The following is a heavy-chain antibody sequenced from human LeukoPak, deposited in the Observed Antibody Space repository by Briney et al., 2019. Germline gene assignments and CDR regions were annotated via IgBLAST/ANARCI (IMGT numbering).Heavy chain of an antibody. CDR1: GFTFSNYG. V-gene: IGHV3-30*02. J-gene: IGHJ4*02. CDR3: ARDMGSGWYFPFEY. Sequence: GGSLRLSCAASGFTFSNYGMHWVRQAPGKGLERVAFLRYDGSNKYYGDSVKGRFTISRDNSKNTLYLQMNSLRAEDTALYYCARDMGSGWYFPFEYWGQGTLVTVSS. CDR2: LRYDGSNK. D-gene: IGHD6-19*01.